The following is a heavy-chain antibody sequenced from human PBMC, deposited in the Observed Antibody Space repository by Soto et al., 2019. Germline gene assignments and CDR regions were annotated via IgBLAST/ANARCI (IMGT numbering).Heavy chain of an antibody. CDR2: IYYSGST. CDR1: GGSISSGDYY. V-gene: IGHV4-30-4*01. J-gene: IGHJ5*02. Sequence: QVQLQESGPGLVKPSQTLSLTCTVSGGSISSGDYYWSWIRQPPGKGLEWIGYIYYSGSTYYNPSLKSRVTISVDTSKTQFSLKLSSVTAADTAVYYCARELTGYSSSWATNWFDPWGQGTLVTVSS. CDR3: ARELTGYSSSWATNWFDP. D-gene: IGHD6-13*01.